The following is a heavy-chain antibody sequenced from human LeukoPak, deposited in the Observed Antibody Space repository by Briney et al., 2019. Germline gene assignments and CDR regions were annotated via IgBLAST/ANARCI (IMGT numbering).Heavy chain of an antibody. CDR3: ASQSGSYSPFDY. Sequence: SETLSLTCTVSGGSIRSYYWSWIRQPPGKGLEWIAYIYYSGSTNYNPSLKSRVTISVDTSKNQFSLKLSSVTAADTAVYYCASQSGSYSPFDYWGQGTLVTVSS. V-gene: IGHV4-59*08. J-gene: IGHJ4*02. D-gene: IGHD1-26*01. CDR1: GGSIRSYY. CDR2: IYYSGST.